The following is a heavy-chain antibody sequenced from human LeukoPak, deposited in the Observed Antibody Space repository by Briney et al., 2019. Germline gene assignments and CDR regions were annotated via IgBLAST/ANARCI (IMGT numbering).Heavy chain of an antibody. D-gene: IGHD6-13*01. V-gene: IGHV3-21*01. Sequence: PGGSLRLSCAASGFTFSSYSMNWVRQAPGKGLEWVSSISSSSSYIYYADSVKGRFTISRDNAKNSLYLQMNSLRAEDTAVYYCARYGGSSWCVYYYMDVWGKGTTVTVSS. CDR3: ARYGGSSWCVYYYMDV. CDR1: GFTFSSYS. J-gene: IGHJ6*03. CDR2: ISSSSSYI.